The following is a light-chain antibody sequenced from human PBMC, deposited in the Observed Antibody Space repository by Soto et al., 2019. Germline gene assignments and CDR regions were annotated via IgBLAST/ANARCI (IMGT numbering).Light chain of an antibody. CDR2: WAS. V-gene: IGKV4-1*01. CDR1: QSVLYSSNNKNY. J-gene: IGKJ1*01. CDR3: QQYYSAPPT. Sequence: DIVMTKYPESLAVSLGERATINCKSSQSVLYSSNNKNYLDWYQQKPGQPPKLLIYWASTRESGVPDRFSGSGSGTDFTLTISSLQAEDVAVYYCQQYYSAPPTFGQGTKVEIK.